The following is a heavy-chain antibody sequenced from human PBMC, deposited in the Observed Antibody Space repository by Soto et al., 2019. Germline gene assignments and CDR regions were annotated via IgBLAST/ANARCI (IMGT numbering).Heavy chain of an antibody. CDR3: ASGYSYGYYCYYGMDV. V-gene: IGHV4-4*07. D-gene: IGHD5-18*01. CDR2: IYTSGST. Sequence: SETLSLTCTVSGGSISSYYWSWIRQPAGKGLEWIGRIYTSGSTNYNPSLKSRVTMSVDTSKNQFSLKLSSVTAADTAVYYCASGYSYGYYCYYGMDVWGQGTTVTVSS. J-gene: IGHJ6*02. CDR1: GGSISSYY.